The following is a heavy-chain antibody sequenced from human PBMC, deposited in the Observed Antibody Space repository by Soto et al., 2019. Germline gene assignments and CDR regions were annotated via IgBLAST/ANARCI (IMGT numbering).Heavy chain of an antibody. J-gene: IGHJ4*02. CDR2: VSPKNGNA. CDR3: ARHCPTSACYVLY. Sequence: QVQLVQSGSEVKKPGASVRVSCEASGHTFTNYDITWVRQAPGQGLEWMGWVSPKNGNAHYARKFQGTVTMTTDTSTSTAYLELRSLTSDDTAIYYCARHCPTSACYVLYWGQGTLVTVSS. V-gene: IGHV1-18*01. CDR1: GHTFTNYD. D-gene: IGHD2-2*01.